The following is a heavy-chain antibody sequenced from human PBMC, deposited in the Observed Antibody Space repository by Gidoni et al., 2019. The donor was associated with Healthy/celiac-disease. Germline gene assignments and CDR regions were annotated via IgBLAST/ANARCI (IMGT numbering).Heavy chain of an antibody. CDR1: GFTFSNAW. D-gene: IGHD3-10*02. J-gene: IGHJ4*02. CDR3: TTWGRDYDVYFDF. V-gene: IGHV3-15*01. CDR2: IKGNADGGTT. Sequence: EVQLVESGGDLVKPGGSLRLPCAASGFTFSNAWMSWVRQTPGKGLEWVSRIKGNADGGTTDYAAPVKGRFSISRDDSKNTLYLYMNSLKTEDTAVYYCTTWGRDYDVYFDFWGQGTLVTVSS.